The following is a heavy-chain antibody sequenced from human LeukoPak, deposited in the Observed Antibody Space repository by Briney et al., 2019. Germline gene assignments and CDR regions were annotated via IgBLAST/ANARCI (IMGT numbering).Heavy chain of an antibody. V-gene: IGHV3-23*01. Sequence: GGSLRLSCAASGFPFSGYTMTWLRQGPGKGLEWVSSLTGAGDTTYYTDSVKGRFTISRDNSKNTLYLQMNSLRAEDTAVYYCARDRRSGYSYEGYWGQGTLVTVSS. CDR2: LTGAGDTT. J-gene: IGHJ4*02. CDR3: ARDRRSGYSYEGY. D-gene: IGHD5-18*01. CDR1: GFPFSGYT.